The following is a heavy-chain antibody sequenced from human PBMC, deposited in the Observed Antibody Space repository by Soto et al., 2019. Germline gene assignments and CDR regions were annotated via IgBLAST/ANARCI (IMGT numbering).Heavy chain of an antibody. V-gene: IGHV4-31*03. Sequence: QVQLQESGPGLVKPSQTLSLTCTVSGGSISSGGYYWSWIRQHPGKGLEWIGYIDYSGSTYYNPSLKSRVTVSVDTSKNQFSLKLSSVTAADTAVYYCARDWRGYSYGYYYYYGMDVWGQGTTVTVSS. CDR2: IDYSGST. D-gene: IGHD5-18*01. CDR3: ARDWRGYSYGYYYYYGMDV. J-gene: IGHJ6*02. CDR1: GGSISSGGYY.